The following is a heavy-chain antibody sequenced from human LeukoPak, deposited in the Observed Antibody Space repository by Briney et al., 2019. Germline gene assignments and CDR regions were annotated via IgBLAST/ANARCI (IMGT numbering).Heavy chain of an antibody. CDR1: GGTFSSYA. J-gene: IGHJ6*03. Sequence: SVKVSCKASGGTFSSYAISWVRQAPGQGLEWMGGIIPIFGTANYAQKFQGRVTITTDESTSTAYMELSSLRSEDTAVYYCAGDGGRPNWNFYYYYYYMDVWGKGTTVTVSS. V-gene: IGHV1-69*05. CDR2: IIPIFGTA. D-gene: IGHD1-7*01. CDR3: AGDGGRPNWNFYYYYYYMDV.